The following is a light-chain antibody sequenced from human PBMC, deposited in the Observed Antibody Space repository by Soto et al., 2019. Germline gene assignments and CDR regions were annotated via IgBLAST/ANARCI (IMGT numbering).Light chain of an antibody. CDR1: QSVSHR. V-gene: IGKV3-11*01. CDR3: QQRNSWPPIT. CDR2: DAS. Sequence: EIVITQSPTTVSVSPGERATLSCRASQSVSHRLAWYQQKPGQAPRLLIYDASSRASGVPARFSGSGSGTDFTLTISSLEPEDFALYYCQQRNSWPPITFGQGTRLE. J-gene: IGKJ5*01.